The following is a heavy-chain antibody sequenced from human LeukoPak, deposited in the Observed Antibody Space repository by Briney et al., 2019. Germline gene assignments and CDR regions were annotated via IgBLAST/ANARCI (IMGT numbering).Heavy chain of an antibody. Sequence: GGSLRLSCAASGFTFSNAWMSWVRQAPGKGLEWVGRIKGKTDGGTTDYAAPVKGRFTISRDDSKNTLYLQMNSLKTEDTAVYYCTTGNVVVVPAARGYYYYYYGMDVWGQGTTVTVSS. D-gene: IGHD2-2*01. CDR3: TTGNVVVVPAARGYYYYYYGMDV. V-gene: IGHV3-15*01. CDR2: IKGKTDGGTT. J-gene: IGHJ6*02. CDR1: GFTFSNAW.